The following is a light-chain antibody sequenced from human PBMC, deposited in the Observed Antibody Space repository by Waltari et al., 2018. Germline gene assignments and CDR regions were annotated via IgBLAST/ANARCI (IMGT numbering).Light chain of an antibody. CDR1: SSDIGSYPF. CDR3: CAYAGSNIFV. V-gene: IGLV2-11*01. J-gene: IGLJ1*01. Sequence: QSALTQPRSVSGSPGQSVTISRTGPSSDIGSYPFVSWYQQQSGKAPKVIIYDVHERPSGVPDRFSGSRSGNTASLTISRLQADDEGEYYCCAYAGSNIFVFGVGTQLTVL. CDR2: DVH.